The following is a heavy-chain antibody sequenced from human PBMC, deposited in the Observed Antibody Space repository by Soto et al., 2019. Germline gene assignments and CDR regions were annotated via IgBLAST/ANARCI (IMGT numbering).Heavy chain of an antibody. J-gene: IGHJ6*02. D-gene: IGHD2-2*02. CDR2: IYYSGST. V-gene: IGHV4-59*01. CDR1: GGSISSYY. CDR3: ARAGSCSSTSCYTDYYYYYYGMDV. Sequence: SETLSLTCTASGGSISSYYWSWIRQPPGKGLEWIGYIYYSGSTNYNPSLKSRVTISVDTSKNQFSLKLSSVTAADTAVYYCARAGSCSSTSCYTDYYYYYYGMDVWGQGTTVTVSS.